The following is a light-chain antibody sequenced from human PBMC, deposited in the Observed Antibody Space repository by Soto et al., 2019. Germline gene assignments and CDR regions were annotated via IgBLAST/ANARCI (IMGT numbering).Light chain of an antibody. Sequence: EIVLTQSPGTVSLSPGERDTLSCRASQSVRDNYLAWYQQKPGQAPSLLIFDTSRRSTGIPDRFTGRGSGTDFALTISRVEPQDSAVYFCQQYGSSPGTFGQGTKVDIK. CDR1: QSVRDNY. CDR2: DTS. J-gene: IGKJ1*01. V-gene: IGKV3-20*01. CDR3: QQYGSSPGT.